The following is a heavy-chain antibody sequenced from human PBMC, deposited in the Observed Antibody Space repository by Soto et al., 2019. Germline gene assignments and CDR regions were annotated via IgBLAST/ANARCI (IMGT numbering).Heavy chain of an antibody. CDR3: ARVMLRDGYNWGVNYFDY. CDR1: GGSISSGDYY. J-gene: IGHJ4*02. V-gene: IGHV4-30-4*01. Sequence: SETLSLTCTVSGGSISSGDYYWSWIRQPPGKGLEWIGYIYYSGSTYYNPSLKSRVTISVDTSKNQFSLKLSSVTAADTAVYYCARVMLRDGYNWGVNYFDYWGQGTQVTVSS. CDR2: IYYSGST. D-gene: IGHD5-12*01.